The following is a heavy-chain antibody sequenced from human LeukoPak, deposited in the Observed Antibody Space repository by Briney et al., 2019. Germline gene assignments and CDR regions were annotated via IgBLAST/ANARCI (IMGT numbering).Heavy chain of an antibody. V-gene: IGHV4-59*01. D-gene: IGHD3-22*01. Sequence: PSETLSLTCTVSGGSISSYYWSWIRQPPGKGLEWIGYMYYSGITNYNPALKSRVTISVDTSKNQFSLKLSAVTAADTAVYYCARGVGYNDSSGSQHWGQGTLVTVSS. J-gene: IGHJ1*01. CDR2: MYYSGIT. CDR1: GGSISSYY. CDR3: ARGVGYNDSSGSQH.